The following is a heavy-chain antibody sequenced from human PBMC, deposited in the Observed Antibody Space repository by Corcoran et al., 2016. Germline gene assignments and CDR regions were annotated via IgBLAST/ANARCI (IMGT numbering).Heavy chain of an antibody. V-gene: IGHV1-18*01. CDR2: ISAYNGNT. CDR3: ARDLARIAVAGTGWFDP. CDR1: GYTFTSYG. Sequence: QVQLVQSGAEVKKPGASVKVSCKASGYTFTSYGISWVRQAPGQGLEWMGWISAYNGNTNYAQKLQGRVTMTTDTSTSTAYMELGSLRSDDTAVYYCARDLARIAVAGTGWFDPWGQGTLVTVSS. J-gene: IGHJ5*02. D-gene: IGHD6-19*01.